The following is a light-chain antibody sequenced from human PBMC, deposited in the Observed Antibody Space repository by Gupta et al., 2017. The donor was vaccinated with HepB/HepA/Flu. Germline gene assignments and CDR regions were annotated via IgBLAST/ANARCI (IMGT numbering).Light chain of an antibody. J-gene: IGKJ4*01. CDR2: GAS. CDR1: QGVSSIY. Sequence: EIVFTQSPGTLSWSPGQRVTLSCRSSQGVSSIYLAWYQEKPCQAPRLLLYGASRRATPIPDTLSPPGSRTDFTLRMRRLEPEDITVSYSQDEARSAPTFQGASK. CDR3: QDEARSAPT. V-gene: IGKV3-20*01.